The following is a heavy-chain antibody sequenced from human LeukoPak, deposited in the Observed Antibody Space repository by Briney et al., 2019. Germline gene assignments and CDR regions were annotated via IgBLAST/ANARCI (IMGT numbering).Heavy chain of an antibody. CDR3: AKVGSGGYFDY. J-gene: IGHJ4*02. CDR2: INPLGGST. V-gene: IGHV1-46*01. CDR1: GYTFTTYY. D-gene: IGHD3-10*01. Sequence: ASVKVSCKASGYTFTTYYMHWVRQAPGQGLEWMETINPLGGSTTYAQKFQGRVTMARDTSTSTVYMELSSLRSEDTAIYYCAKVGSGGYFDYWGQGTLVTVSS.